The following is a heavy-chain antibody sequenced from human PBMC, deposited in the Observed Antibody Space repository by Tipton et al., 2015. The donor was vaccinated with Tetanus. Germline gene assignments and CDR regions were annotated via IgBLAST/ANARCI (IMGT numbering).Heavy chain of an antibody. D-gene: IGHD2-8*01. CDR2: IYYTGRT. CDR3: ARTQGSALIDY. V-gene: IGHV4-61*01. Sequence: TLSLTCTVSGGSISSGSYYWSWIRQHPGKGLEWIGYIYYTGRTDYNPSLKSRVTISLDTSKNQFSLKLSSVTAADTAVYYCARTQGSALIDYWGQGTLVTVSS. CDR1: GGSISSGSYY. J-gene: IGHJ4*02.